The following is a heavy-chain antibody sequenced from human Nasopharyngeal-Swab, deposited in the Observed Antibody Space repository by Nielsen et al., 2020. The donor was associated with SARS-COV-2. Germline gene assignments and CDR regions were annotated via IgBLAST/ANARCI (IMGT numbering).Heavy chain of an antibody. CDR1: GFTFGDYA. CDR3: TRGEYSSSWYDEDY. CDR2: IRSKAYGGTT. J-gene: IGHJ4*02. D-gene: IGHD6-13*01. V-gene: IGHV3-49*03. Sequence: GESLKISCTASGFTFGDYAMSWFRQAPGKGLEWVGFIRSKAYGGTTEYAASVKGRFTISRDDSKSIAYLQMNSLKTEDTAVYYCTRGEYSSSWYDEDYWGQGTLVTVSS.